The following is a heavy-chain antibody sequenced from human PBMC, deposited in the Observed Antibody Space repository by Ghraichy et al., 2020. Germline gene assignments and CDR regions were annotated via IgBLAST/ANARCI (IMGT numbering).Heavy chain of an antibody. Sequence: GESLNISCAASGFTFSSHWMHWVRQAPGKGLVWVSRISSDGTTTNYADSVRGRFTISRDNAKNTLYLQMNSLGAKDTAVYYCASPPYSGYGMDVWGQGTTVTVSS. CDR2: ISSDGTTT. CDR1: GFTFSSHW. V-gene: IGHV3-74*01. D-gene: IGHD5-12*01. CDR3: ASPPYSGYGMDV. J-gene: IGHJ6*02.